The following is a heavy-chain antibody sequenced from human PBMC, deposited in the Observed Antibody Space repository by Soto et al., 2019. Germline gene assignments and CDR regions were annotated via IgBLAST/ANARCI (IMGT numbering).Heavy chain of an antibody. J-gene: IGHJ4*02. D-gene: IGHD5-12*01. Sequence: ESGGGVVQPGRSLRLSCAASGFTFSSYAMHWVRQAPGKGLEGVAVISYDGSNKYYADSVKGRFTISRDNSKNTLYLQMNSLRAEDTAVYYCARWSGYAFDYWGQGTLVTVSS. CDR3: ARWSGYAFDY. CDR2: ISYDGSNK. CDR1: GFTFSSYA. V-gene: IGHV3-30-3*01.